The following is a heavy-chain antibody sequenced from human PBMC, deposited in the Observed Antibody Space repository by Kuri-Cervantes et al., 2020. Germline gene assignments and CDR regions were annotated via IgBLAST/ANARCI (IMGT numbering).Heavy chain of an antibody. CDR1: GYTFTGYY. CDR2: INPNSGGT. CDR3: ARDGGYYGPDV. Sequence: ASVKVSRKASGYTFTGYYMHWVRQAPGQGLEWMGWINPNSGGTNYAQKFQGWVTMTRDTSTSTDYMELSSLRYDDTAVYYCARDGGYYGPDVWGQGTTVTVSS. V-gene: IGHV1-2*04. J-gene: IGHJ6*02. D-gene: IGHD3-16*01.